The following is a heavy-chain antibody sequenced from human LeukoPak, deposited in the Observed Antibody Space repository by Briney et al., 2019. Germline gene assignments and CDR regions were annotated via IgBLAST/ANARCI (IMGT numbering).Heavy chain of an antibody. CDR1: GGTFSNYG. CDR3: AREIERITIFGNGFGY. D-gene: IGHD3-3*01. Sequence: SVKVSCKASGGTFSNYGITWVRQAPGQGLEWMGRIIPLFGTTNYAQKFQGRVTISTDESTSIVYMELSSLRSEDTALYYCAREIERITIFGNGFGYWGQGTLVTVSS. J-gene: IGHJ4*02. CDR2: IIPLFGTT. V-gene: IGHV1-69*05.